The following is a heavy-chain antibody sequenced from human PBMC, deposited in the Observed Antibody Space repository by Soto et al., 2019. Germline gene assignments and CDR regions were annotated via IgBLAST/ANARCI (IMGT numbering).Heavy chain of an antibody. CDR3: ARGYDILTGYHAFDY. Sequence: ASVKVSCKASGYTFTSYGISGVRQAPGQGLEWMGWISAYNGNTNYAQKLQGRVTMTTDTSTSTAYMELRSLRSDDTAVYYCARGYDILTGYHAFDYWGQGTLVTVSS. D-gene: IGHD3-9*01. CDR2: ISAYNGNT. J-gene: IGHJ4*02. CDR1: GYTFTSYG. V-gene: IGHV1-18*01.